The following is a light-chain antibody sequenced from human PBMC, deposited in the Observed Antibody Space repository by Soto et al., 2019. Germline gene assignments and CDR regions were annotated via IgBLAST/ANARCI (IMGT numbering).Light chain of an antibody. CDR3: QTWGTGIQV. J-gene: IGLJ3*02. V-gene: IGLV4-69*01. CDR1: SGHSSYA. CDR2: LNSDGSH. Sequence: QPVLPQSPSASASLGASVKLTCTLSSGHSSYAIAWHQQQPEKGPRYLMKLNSDGSHSKGDGIPDRFSGSSSGAERYLTISSLQSEDEADYYCQTWGTGIQVFGGGTKVTVL.